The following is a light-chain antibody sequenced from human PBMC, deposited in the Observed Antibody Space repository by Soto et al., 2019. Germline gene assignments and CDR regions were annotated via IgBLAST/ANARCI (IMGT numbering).Light chain of an antibody. Sequence: DSQTTQSPSTLSGSVGDRVAISCRVSQTISSWLAWYQQKPGKAPKLLIYKASTLKSGVPSRFSGSGSGTDFTFTISSLQPEDIATYYCQQYDNLPQITFGQGARLEI. CDR1: QTISSW. J-gene: IGKJ5*01. V-gene: IGKV1-5*03. CDR2: KAS. CDR3: QQYDNLPQIT.